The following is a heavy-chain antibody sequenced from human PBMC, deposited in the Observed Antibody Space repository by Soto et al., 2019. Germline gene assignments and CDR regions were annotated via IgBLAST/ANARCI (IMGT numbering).Heavy chain of an antibody. V-gene: IGHV4-34*01. CDR3: ARGGYDFWSGYPNWFDP. J-gene: IGHJ5*02. D-gene: IGHD3-3*01. CDR1: GGSFSGYY. CDR2: INHSGST. Sequence: QVQLQQWGAGLLKPSETLSLTCAVYGGSFSGYYWSWIRQPPGKGLEWIGEINHSGSTNYNPSLKSRVTISVDTSKNQFSLKLSSVTAADTAVYYCARGGYDFWSGYPNWFDPWGQGTLVTVSS.